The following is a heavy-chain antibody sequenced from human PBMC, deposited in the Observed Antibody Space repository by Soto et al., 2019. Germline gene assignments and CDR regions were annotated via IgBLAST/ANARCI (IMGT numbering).Heavy chain of an antibody. J-gene: IGHJ4*02. V-gene: IGHV1-69*13. CDR1: GGTFSSYA. CDR2: IIPIFGTA. Sequence: SVKVSCKASGGTFSSYAISWVRQAPGQGLEWMGGIIPIFGTANYAQKFQGRVTITADESTSTAYMELSSLRSEDTAVYYCATSYSSGYYYVDYWGQGTLVTVSS. D-gene: IGHD3-22*01. CDR3: ATSYSSGYYYVDY.